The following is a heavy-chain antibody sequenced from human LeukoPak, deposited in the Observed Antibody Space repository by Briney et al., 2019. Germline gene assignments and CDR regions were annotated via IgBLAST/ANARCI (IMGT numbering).Heavy chain of an antibody. J-gene: IGHJ3*02. Sequence: GGSLRLSCAASGFTFSNYAMSWARQAPGKGLEWVGRIKSRTDGGTADYAAPVKGRFTISRDDSKNTLYLQMNSLKTEDTAVYYCTTVVGPAGSHAFDIWGPGTTVTVSS. V-gene: IGHV3-15*01. CDR2: IKSRTDGGTA. CDR1: GFTFSNYA. D-gene: IGHD2-15*01. CDR3: TTVVGPAGSHAFDI.